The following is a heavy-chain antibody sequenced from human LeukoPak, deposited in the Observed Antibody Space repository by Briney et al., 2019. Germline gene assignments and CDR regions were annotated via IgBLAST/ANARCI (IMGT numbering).Heavy chain of an antibody. V-gene: IGHV1-46*01. CDR1: GYTFTSYY. CDR3: ARGGVYCSSTSCYGVGEVDP. Sequence: ASVKVSCKASGYTFTSYYMHWVRQAPGQGLEWMGISNPSGGSTSYAQKFQGRVTMTRDTSTSTIYMELSSLRSEDTAVYYCARGGVYCSSTSCYGVGEVDPWGQGTLVTVSS. CDR2: SNPSGGST. D-gene: IGHD2-2*01. J-gene: IGHJ5*02.